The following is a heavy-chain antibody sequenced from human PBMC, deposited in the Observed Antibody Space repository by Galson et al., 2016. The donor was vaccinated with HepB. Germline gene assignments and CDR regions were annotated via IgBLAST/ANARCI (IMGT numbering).Heavy chain of an antibody. CDR1: GGSISNGGYY. J-gene: IGHJ6*04. V-gene: IGHV4-31*03. CDR2: IPNSGTT. Sequence: TLSLTCSVSGGSISNGGYYWTWIRQHPVKGLECIGYIPNSGTTYYNPSLKSRVTLSVDASKNLFSLRLTAVTAADTAVYYCARGTCSGGNCDLEPFGVDVRGKGTTVTVSS. CDR3: ARGTCSGGNCDLEPFGVDV. D-gene: IGHD2-15*01.